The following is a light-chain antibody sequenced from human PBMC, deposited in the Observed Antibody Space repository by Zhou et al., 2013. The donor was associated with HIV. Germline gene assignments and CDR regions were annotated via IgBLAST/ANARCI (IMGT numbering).Light chain of an antibody. CDR1: QIVSSRY. J-gene: IGKJ4*01. CDR2: GAS. CDR3: QQYGSSPTT. V-gene: IGKV3-20*01. Sequence: EIVLTQSPGTLSLSPGERATLSCRASQIVSSRYLAWYQQKPGQAPRLLIYGASSRATGIPDRFSGSGSGRDFTLTISRLEPEDFAVYYCQQYGSSPTTFGGRDQGGD.